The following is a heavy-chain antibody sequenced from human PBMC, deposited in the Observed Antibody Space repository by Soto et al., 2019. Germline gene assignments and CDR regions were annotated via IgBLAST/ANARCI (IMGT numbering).Heavy chain of an antibody. CDR2: IIPILGIA. CDR1: GGTFSSYT. V-gene: IGHV1-69*02. CDR3: ARVPLGAVVVPAALGRRGYWFDP. J-gene: IGHJ5*02. Sequence: GASVKVSCKASGGTFSSYTISWVRQAPGQGLEWMGRIIPILGIANYAQKFQGRVTITADKSTSTAYMELSSLRSEDTAVYYCARVPLGAVVVPAALGRRGYWFDPWGQGTLVTVSS. D-gene: IGHD2-2*01.